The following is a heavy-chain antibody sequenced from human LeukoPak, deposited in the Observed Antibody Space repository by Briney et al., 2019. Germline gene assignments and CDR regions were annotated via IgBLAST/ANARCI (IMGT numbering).Heavy chain of an antibody. D-gene: IGHD6-6*01. CDR2: IKQDGREK. V-gene: IGHV3-7*01. CDR3: ARQLVDYYYMDV. Sequence: GGALRLSCAVSRFTFSSYWRSWVRQAPEKGLEWVAYIKQDGREKYYVDSVKGRFTISRDNAKNSLYLQMNSLRAEDTAVYYCARQLVDYYYMDVWGKGTTVTVSS. J-gene: IGHJ6*03. CDR1: RFTFSSYW.